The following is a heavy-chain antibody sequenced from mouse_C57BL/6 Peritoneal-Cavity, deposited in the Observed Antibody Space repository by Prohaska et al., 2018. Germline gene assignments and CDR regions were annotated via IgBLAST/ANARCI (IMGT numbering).Heavy chain of an antibody. J-gene: IGHJ1*03. V-gene: IGHV11-2*01. CDR3: MRYGNYWYFDV. Sequence: EVQLLETGGGLVQPGGSRGLSCEGSGFTFSGFWMSLVRQTPGKTLEWIGDINSDGSAINYAPSIKDRFTIFRDNDKSTLYLQMSSVRSEDTATYFCMRYGNYWYFDVWGTGTTVTVS. CDR1: GFTFSGFW. D-gene: IGHD2-1*01. CDR2: INSDGSAI.